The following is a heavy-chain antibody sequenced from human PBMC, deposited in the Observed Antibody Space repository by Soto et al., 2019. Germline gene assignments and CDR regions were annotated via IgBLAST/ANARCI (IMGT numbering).Heavy chain of an antibody. Sequence: SETLSLTYTVSGGSISSGDYYWTWIRQHPGKGLEWIGYIYYSGSTKHNPSLKSRITISVDTSKNQFSLKLNSVTAADTAVYYCARTKTSSTSFHVDYWGQGTQVTVSS. CDR1: GGSISSGDYY. D-gene: IGHD2-2*01. V-gene: IGHV4-31*03. CDR2: IYYSGST. J-gene: IGHJ4*02. CDR3: ARTKTSSTSFHVDY.